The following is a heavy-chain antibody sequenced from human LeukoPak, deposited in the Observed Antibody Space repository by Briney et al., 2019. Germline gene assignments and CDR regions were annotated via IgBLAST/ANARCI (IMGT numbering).Heavy chain of an antibody. CDR3: TRQSFYGDYEFDY. D-gene: IGHD4-17*01. Sequence: GGSLRLSCAASGFTFSSYGMSWVRQAPGKGLEWVSAISGSGGSTYYADSVKGRFTISRDNSKNTLYLQMNSLRAEDTAVYYCTRQSFYGDYEFDYWGQGTLVTVSS. CDR2: ISGSGGST. V-gene: IGHV3-23*01. J-gene: IGHJ4*02. CDR1: GFTFSSYG.